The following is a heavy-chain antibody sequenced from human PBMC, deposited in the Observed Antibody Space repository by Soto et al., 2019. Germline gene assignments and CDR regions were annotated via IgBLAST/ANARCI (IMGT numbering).Heavy chain of an antibody. CDR3: ARQDGAVAGIYYYGMDV. D-gene: IGHD6-19*01. V-gene: IGHV4-39*01. CDR1: GGSISSSSYY. CDR2: IYYSGST. Sequence: SETLSLTCTVSGGSISSSSYYWGWIRQPPGKGLEWIGSIYYSGSTYYNPSLKSRVTISVDTPKNQFSLKLSSVTAADTAVYYCARQDGAVAGIYYYGMDVWGQGTTVT. J-gene: IGHJ6*02.